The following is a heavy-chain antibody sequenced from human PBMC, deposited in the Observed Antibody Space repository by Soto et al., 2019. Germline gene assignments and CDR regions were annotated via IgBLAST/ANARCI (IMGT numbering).Heavy chain of an antibody. V-gene: IGHV3-30-3*01. CDR2: ISYDGSNK. Sequence: PGGSLRLSCAASGFTLSIYAMHWFRKDPGKGLEWVAVISYDGSNKYYADSVKGRFTISRDSSKNTLYLQMNSLRAEDTAVYYCARDGDYYVTYYFDYWGQGTPVTVSS. J-gene: IGHJ4*02. CDR1: GFTLSIYA. CDR3: ARDGDYYVTYYFDY. D-gene: IGHD3-10*02.